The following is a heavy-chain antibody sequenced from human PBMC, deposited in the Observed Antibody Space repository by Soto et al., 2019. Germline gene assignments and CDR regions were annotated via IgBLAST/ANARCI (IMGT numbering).Heavy chain of an antibody. J-gene: IGHJ4*02. V-gene: IGHV3-23*01. CDR2: ISGSGGST. CDR3: AKGFEMATGY. Sequence: GGPLSLSCAASGFTFCTYAMCWVRQASGKGLEWVSAISGSGGSTYYADSVKGRFTISRDNSKNTLYLQMNSLRAEDTAVYYCAKGFEMATGYWGQGTLVTVSS. CDR1: GFTFCTYA. D-gene: IGHD5-12*01.